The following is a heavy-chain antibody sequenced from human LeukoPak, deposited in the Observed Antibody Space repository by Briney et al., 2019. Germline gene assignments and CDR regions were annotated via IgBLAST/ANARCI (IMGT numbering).Heavy chain of an antibody. D-gene: IGHD3-16*01. Sequence: AGYLRLSCAGSGFTFISYSLNWVPPAPGKGLLWFPYISSSGSTIYYADSVRGRFTISRDNSKNTLYLQTNSLRAEDTAVYFCAKGDKMLTWRRTYNRFDPWGQGTLVTVSS. CDR1: GFTFISYS. J-gene: IGHJ5*02. CDR3: AKGDKMLTWRRTYNRFDP. V-gene: IGHV3-48*01. CDR2: ISSSGSTI.